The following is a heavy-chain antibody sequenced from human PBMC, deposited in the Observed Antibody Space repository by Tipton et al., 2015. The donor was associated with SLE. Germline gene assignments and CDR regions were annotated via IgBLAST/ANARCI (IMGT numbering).Heavy chain of an antibody. V-gene: IGHV1-69*05. CDR2: IIPMFDTA. D-gene: IGHD1-26*01. CDR1: GGTLSRYA. J-gene: IGHJ6*02. Sequence: QLVQSGAEVKKPGSSVKVSCKASGGTLSRYAISWVRQAPGQGLEWMGGIIPMFDTATYAQRFQGRVTNSTDESTNTAYMQLHSLRSEDTAVYYCARDRRSYYDYYYGMDVWGQGTTVTVSS. CDR3: ARDRRSYYDYYYGMDV.